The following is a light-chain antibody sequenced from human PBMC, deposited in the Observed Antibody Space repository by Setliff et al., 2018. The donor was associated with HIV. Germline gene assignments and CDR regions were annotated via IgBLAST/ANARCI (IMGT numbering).Light chain of an antibody. CDR2: SNF. Sequence: QYVLTQPPSASGTPGQRVTISCSGSISNIGSNTINWYQRLPGTAPKLLIYSNFQRPSGVPDRFSASKSGTSASLAISGLQSDDEADYYCAAWDDSLNGYVFGTGTKV. J-gene: IGLJ1*01. CDR1: ISNIGSNT. CDR3: AAWDDSLNGYV. V-gene: IGLV1-44*01.